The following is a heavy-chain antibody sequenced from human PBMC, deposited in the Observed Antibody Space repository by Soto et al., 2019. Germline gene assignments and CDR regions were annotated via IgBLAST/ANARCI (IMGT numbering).Heavy chain of an antibody. D-gene: IGHD3-22*01. CDR1: GGSISGYY. V-gene: IGHV4-59*01. CDR2: FYYSWST. J-gene: IGHJ4*02. Sequence: SATLSLTCTVSGGSISGYYWSWIRQPPGKGLEWIGYFYYSWSTSYNPSLRSRLTISVDTSKNQFSLRLTSVTAADTAVYYCAREDSSGYKFFDCWGQGTLVTVSS. CDR3: AREDSSGYKFFDC.